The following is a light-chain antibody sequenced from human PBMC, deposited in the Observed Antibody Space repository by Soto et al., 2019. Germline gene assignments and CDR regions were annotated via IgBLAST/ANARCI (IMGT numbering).Light chain of an antibody. CDR2: KAS. CDR1: QTISSW. J-gene: IGKJ1*01. V-gene: IGKV1-5*03. Sequence: VHLIQSPSTLSGSVVDRVTISLRASQTISSWLAWYQQKPGKAPKLLIYKASTLKSGVPSRFSGSGSGTEFTLTISSLQPDDFATYYCQQYNSYSEAFGQGTKVDIK. CDR3: QQYNSYSEA.